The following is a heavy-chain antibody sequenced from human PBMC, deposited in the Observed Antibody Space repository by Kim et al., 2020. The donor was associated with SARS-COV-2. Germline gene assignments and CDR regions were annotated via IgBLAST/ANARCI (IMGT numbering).Heavy chain of an antibody. CDR3: ARDELYSSSWHY. CDR1: GYTFTSYA. Sequence: ASVKVSCKASGYTFTSYAMHWVRQAPGQRLEWMGWINAGNGNTKYSQKFQGRVTITRDTSASTAYMELSSLRSEDTAVYYCARDELYSSSWHYWGQGTLVTVSS. CDR2: INAGNGNT. J-gene: IGHJ4*02. V-gene: IGHV1-3*01. D-gene: IGHD6-13*01.